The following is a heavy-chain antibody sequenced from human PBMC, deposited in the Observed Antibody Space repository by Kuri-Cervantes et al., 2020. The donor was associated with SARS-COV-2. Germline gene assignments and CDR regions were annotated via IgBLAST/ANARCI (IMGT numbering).Heavy chain of an antibody. CDR2: ISSSSSYI. Sequence: GESLKISCAASGFTFSSYSMNWVRQAPGKGLEWVSSISSSSSYIYYADSVKGRFTISRDNAKNSLYLQMNSLRAEDTAVYYCAKDGDPDYWGQGTLVTVSS. CDR3: AKDGDPDY. J-gene: IGHJ4*02. CDR1: GFTFSSYS. V-gene: IGHV3-21*04. D-gene: IGHD2-21*01.